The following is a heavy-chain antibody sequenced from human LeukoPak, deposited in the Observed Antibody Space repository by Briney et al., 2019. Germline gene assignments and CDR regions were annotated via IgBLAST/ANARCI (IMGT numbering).Heavy chain of an antibody. CDR1: GGSFSGYF. CDR2: INHRGST. CDR3: ARGSVYYGDSSVYFDY. V-gene: IGHV4-34*01. J-gene: IGHJ4*02. Sequence: PSETLSLTCAVYGGSFSGYFWTYVRQPPGKGLEWIGEINHRGSTNYNPSPKSRVTISVDTSKNEFSLRLSSVTAADTAVYYCARGSVYYGDSSVYFDYWGQGTLVTVSS. D-gene: IGHD3-22*01.